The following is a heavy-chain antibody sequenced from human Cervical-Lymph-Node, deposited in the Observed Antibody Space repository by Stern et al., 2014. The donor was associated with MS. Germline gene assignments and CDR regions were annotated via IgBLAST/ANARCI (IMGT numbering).Heavy chain of an antibody. J-gene: IGHJ4*02. Sequence: EVQLVESGGGLVQPGGSLRLSCAASGFIFSSYCMHWVRQAPGKGLVWVSRIGSDGGTTSYADSLKVRFTISRNNAKNTLYLQMNSLRAEDTAVYYCARAISAMVRGVTDYWGQGTLVTVSS. V-gene: IGHV3-74*02. D-gene: IGHD3-10*01. CDR2: IGSDGGTT. CDR1: GFIFSSYC. CDR3: ARAISAMVRGVTDY.